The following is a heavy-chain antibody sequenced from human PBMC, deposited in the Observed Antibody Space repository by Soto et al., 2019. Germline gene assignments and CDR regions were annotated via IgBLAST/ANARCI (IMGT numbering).Heavy chain of an antibody. J-gene: IGHJ4*02. CDR3: AIARYNSAWYYGFDY. D-gene: IGHD6-13*01. CDR1: GYTFTSYD. Sequence: QVQLVQSGAEVKKPGASVKVSCKASGYTFTSYDINWVRQATGQGLEWMGWMNPNSGNTGYAQKCQGRDTMTRNTSIRTAYMELRSLRSDATAVYYCAIARYNSAWYYGFDYWGQGTLVTVSS. V-gene: IGHV1-8*01. CDR2: MNPNSGNT.